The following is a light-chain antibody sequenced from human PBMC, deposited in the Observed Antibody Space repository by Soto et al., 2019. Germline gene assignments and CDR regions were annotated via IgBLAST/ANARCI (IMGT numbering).Light chain of an antibody. CDR1: SGSIASNY. Sequence: NFLLTQPHSGSASPGKTVTISCTRSSGSIASNYVQWYQQRPGSSPTTVIYEDNQRPSGVPDRFSGSIDSSSNSASLTISGLKTEDEADYYCQSYDSSNQVFGGGTKLTVL. J-gene: IGLJ2*01. V-gene: IGLV6-57*01. CDR3: QSYDSSNQV. CDR2: EDN.